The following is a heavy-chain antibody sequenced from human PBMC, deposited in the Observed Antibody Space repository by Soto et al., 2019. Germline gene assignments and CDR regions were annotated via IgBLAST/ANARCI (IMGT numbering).Heavy chain of an antibody. D-gene: IGHD4-4*01. V-gene: IGHV3-30-3*01. CDR2: ISYTGANQ. CDR1: GFTFSTYA. Sequence: QVRLVESGGGAVQPGDSLRLSCDASGFTFSTYALHWVRQAPGKGLEWVAFISYTGANQYYADYVKGRFTVSRDNSKNIASLQMTSLKPEESAVYYCERDAFLYSRGAYYDHWGQGTLVTVSS. J-gene: IGHJ4*02. CDR3: ERDAFLYSRGAYYDH.